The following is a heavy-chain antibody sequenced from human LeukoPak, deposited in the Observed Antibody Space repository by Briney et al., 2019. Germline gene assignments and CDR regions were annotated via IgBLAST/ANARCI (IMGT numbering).Heavy chain of an antibody. V-gene: IGHV4-39*07. J-gene: IGHJ6*02. CDR3: ARDSGSYYGWAYYYYYGMDV. CDR2: IYYSGST. Sequence: SETLSLTCTVSGGSISSSSYYWGWIRQPPGKGLEWIGSIYYSGSTYYNPSLKSRVTISVDTSKNQFSLKLSSVTAADTAVYYCARDSGSYYGWAYYYYYGMDVWGQGTTVTVSS. CDR1: GGSISSSSYY. D-gene: IGHD1-26*01.